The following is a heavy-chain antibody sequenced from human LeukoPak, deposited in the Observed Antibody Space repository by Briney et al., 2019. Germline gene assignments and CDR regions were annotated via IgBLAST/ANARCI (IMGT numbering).Heavy chain of an antibody. V-gene: IGHV4-34*01. D-gene: IGHD6-13*01. CDR2: INHSGTT. CDR1: GGSFSGYY. Sequence: SETLSLTCAVYGGSFSGYYWTWFRQPPGEGLEWIGEINHSGTTNYNPSLKSRVTMSVDTSKNQFSLRLTSVTAADTAVYYCARDGAAAPVRFDPWGQGTLVTVSS. J-gene: IGHJ5*02. CDR3: ARDGAAAPVRFDP.